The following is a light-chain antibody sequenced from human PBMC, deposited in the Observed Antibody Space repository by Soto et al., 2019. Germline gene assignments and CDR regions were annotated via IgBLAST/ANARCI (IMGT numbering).Light chain of an antibody. CDR3: SSYTSSSPL. CDR1: SSDVGSYNY. Sequence: QSSLTQPASVSGSPGRSITISCAGTSSDVGSYNYVSWYQQHPGKAPKLMIYEVSDRPSGISSRFSGSKSGNTASLTISGLQTEDEADYYCSSYTSSSPLLGNGTKVTAL. V-gene: IGLV2-14*01. CDR2: EVS. J-gene: IGLJ1*01.